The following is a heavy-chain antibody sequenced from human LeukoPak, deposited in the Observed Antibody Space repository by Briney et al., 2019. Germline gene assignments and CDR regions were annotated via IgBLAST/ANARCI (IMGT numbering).Heavy chain of an antibody. CDR2: INSDGGRT. V-gene: IGHV3-74*01. CDR1: GFTFSTSW. J-gene: IGHJ4*01. CDR3: ARGRNGFFDY. D-gene: IGHD5-24*01. Sequence: GGSPRLSCAASGFTFSTSWMHWVRHAPGKGLVWVSQINSDGGRTRYADSVKGRLTISRDNAKNTVYLQMNSLRTDDTAMYYCARGRNGFFDYWGHGTLVTVSS.